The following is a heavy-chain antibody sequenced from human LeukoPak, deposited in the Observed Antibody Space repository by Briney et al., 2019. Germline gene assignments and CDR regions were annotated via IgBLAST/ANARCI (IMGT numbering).Heavy chain of an antibody. CDR2: INPNSGGT. Sequence: ASVKVSCKASGYTFTGYYMHWVRQAPGQGLEWMGWINPNSGGTNYAQKFQGRVTMTRDTSISTAYMELSRLRSDDTAVYYCARVGGYCSGGSCYSPSPGVDFDYWGQGTLVTVSS. J-gene: IGHJ4*02. V-gene: IGHV1-2*02. CDR1: GYTFTGYY. D-gene: IGHD2-15*01. CDR3: ARVGGYCSGGSCYSPSPGVDFDY.